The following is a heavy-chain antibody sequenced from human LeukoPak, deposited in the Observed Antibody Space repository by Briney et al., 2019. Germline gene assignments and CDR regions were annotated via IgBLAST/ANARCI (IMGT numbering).Heavy chain of an antibody. V-gene: IGHV4-34*01. D-gene: IGHD3-10*01. J-gene: IGHJ5*02. CDR2: INHSGST. Sequence: PSETLSLTCAVYGGSFSGYYWSWLRQPPGKGLEWIGEINHSGSTNYNPSLTSRVTISVDTSKNQFSLKLSSVTAADTAVYYCARSLGIVGRSNWFDPWGQGTLVTVSS. CDR1: GGSFSGYY. CDR3: ARSLGIVGRSNWFDP.